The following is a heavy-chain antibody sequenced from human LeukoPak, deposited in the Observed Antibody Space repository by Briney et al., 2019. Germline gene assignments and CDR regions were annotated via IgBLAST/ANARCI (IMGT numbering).Heavy chain of an antibody. CDR3: AKIPLGSHWVDFDY. D-gene: IGHD3-10*01. CDR2: LYSGSDT. CDR1: GFSVSLNY. V-gene: IGHV3-53*01. Sequence: PGGSLRLSCAASGFSVSLNYMNWVRQAPGKGLEWVSILYSGSDTYYADSVKGRFTISRDSSKNMLFLHMNSLRGEDTAVYYCAKIPLGSHWVDFDYWGQGTLVTVSS. J-gene: IGHJ4*02.